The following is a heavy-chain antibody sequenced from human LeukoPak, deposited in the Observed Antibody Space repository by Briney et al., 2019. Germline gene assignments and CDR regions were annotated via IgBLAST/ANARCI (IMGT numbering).Heavy chain of an antibody. CDR3: ARSRYFDWLCPFDY. V-gene: IGHV3-30*04. D-gene: IGHD3-9*01. CDR2: ISYDGSNK. J-gene: IGHJ4*02. Sequence: PGRSLRLSCAASGFTFSSYAMHWVRQAPGKGLEWVAVISYDGSNKYYADSVKGRFTISRDSSKNTLYLQMNSLRAEDTAVYYCARSRYFDWLCPFDYWGQGTLVTVSS. CDR1: GFTFSSYA.